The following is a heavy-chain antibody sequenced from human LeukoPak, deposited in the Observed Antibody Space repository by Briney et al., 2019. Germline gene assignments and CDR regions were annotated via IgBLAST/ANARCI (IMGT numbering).Heavy chain of an antibody. CDR1: GGSISSGGYS. CDR3: ARGSGSYYHFDY. V-gene: IGHV4-30-2*01. CDR2: IYHSGIT. Sequence: PSETLSLTCAVSGGSISSGGYSWSWIRQPPGKGLECLGYIYHSGITYYNPSLKSRVTMSVDRSKNQFSLKLSSVTAADTAVHYCARGSGSYYHFDYWGQGTLVTVSS. D-gene: IGHD1-26*01. J-gene: IGHJ4*02.